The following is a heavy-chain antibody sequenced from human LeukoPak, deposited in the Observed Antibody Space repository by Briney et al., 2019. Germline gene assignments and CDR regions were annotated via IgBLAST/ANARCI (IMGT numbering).Heavy chain of an antibody. D-gene: IGHD3-3*01. V-gene: IGHV4-59*01. CDR3: ARAQDYDFWSGYSNYYYYMDV. CDR1: GGSISSYY. J-gene: IGHJ6*03. Sequence: SETLSLTCTVSGGSISSYYWSWIRQPPGKGLEWIGYIYYSGSTNYNPSLKSRVTISVDTSKNQFSLKLSSVTAADTAVYYCARAQDYDFWSGYSNYYYYMDVWGKGTTVTVSS. CDR2: IYYSGST.